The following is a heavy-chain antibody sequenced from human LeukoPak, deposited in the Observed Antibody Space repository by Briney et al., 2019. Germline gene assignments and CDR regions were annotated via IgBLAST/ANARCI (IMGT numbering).Heavy chain of an antibody. V-gene: IGHV4-30-2*01. D-gene: IGHD3-22*01. Sequence: KSSETLSLTCAVSSGSISSGGYSWSWIRQPPGKGLEWIGYIYHSGSTYYNPSLKSRVTISVDRSKNQFSLKLSSVTAADTAVYYCAREGRYYDSSGYYSYWYFDLWGRGTLVTVSS. J-gene: IGHJ2*01. CDR2: IYHSGST. CDR1: SGSISSGGYS. CDR3: AREGRYYDSSGYYSYWYFDL.